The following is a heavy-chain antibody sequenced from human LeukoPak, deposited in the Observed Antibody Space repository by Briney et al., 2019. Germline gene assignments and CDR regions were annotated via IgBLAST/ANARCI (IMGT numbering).Heavy chain of an antibody. D-gene: IGHD5-24*01. CDR2: IYYSGST. J-gene: IGHJ3*02. Sequence: SQTLSLTCTVSGGSIRSYCWSWIRQPPGTGLEWIGYIYYSGSTNYNPSLKSRVTISVVTSKNQFSLKLSSVTAADTAVYYCAREKVFVMATTRGAAFDIWGQGTMVIVSS. V-gene: IGHV4-59*01. CDR1: GGSIRSYC. CDR3: AREKVFVMATTRGAAFDI.